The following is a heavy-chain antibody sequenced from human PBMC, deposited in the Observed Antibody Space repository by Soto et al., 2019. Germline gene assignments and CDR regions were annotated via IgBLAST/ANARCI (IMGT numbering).Heavy chain of an antibody. CDR2: IIPIFGTT. CDR1: GGTFSSYA. Sequence: SVKVSCKTSGGTFSSYAISWVRQAPGQGPEWMGGIIPIFGTTTYAQRFQGRLTITADESTNTAYMELSSLRSEDTAVYYCARTPAITNHYDYGMDVWGQGTRVTVYS. D-gene: IGHD1-1*01. V-gene: IGHV1-69*13. CDR3: ARTPAITNHYDYGMDV. J-gene: IGHJ6*02.